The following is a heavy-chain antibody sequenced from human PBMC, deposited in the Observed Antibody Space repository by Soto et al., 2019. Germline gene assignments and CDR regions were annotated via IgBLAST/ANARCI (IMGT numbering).Heavy chain of an antibody. D-gene: IGHD3-22*01. CDR2: IDWDDDK. Sequence: TLVNPTQTLTLTCTFSGFSLSTSGMCVSWIRQPPGKALEWLALIDWDDDKYYSTSLKTRLTISKDTSKNQVVLTMTNMDPVDTATYYCARTTYYYDSSGYKYYYGMDVWGQGTTVTVSS. CDR3: ARTTYYYDSSGYKYYYGMDV. CDR1: GFSLSTSGMC. V-gene: IGHV2-70*01. J-gene: IGHJ6*02.